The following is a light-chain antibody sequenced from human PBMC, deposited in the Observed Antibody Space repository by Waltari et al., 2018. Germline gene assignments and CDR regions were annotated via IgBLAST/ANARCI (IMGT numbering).Light chain of an antibody. CDR1: QTSDNY. CDR3: QHSYTTPYT. Sequence: DIQMTQSPSSLSASVGDRVTITCRASQTSDNYLNWYQQKPGKAPKVLIYGASRLQSGVPSRFSGSGSGTDFTLAISSLQLEDFATYYGQHSYTTPYTFGQGTKLQIK. V-gene: IGKV1-39*01. J-gene: IGKJ2*01. CDR2: GAS.